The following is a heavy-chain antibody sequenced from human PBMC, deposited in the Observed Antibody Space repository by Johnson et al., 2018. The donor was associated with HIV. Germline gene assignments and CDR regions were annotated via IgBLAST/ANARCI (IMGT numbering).Heavy chain of an antibody. CDR1: GFTVSSNY. CDR2: IYSGGST. Sequence: VQLVESGGGLVQPGGSLRLSCAASGFTVSSNYMSWVRQAPGKGLEWVSVIYSGGSTYYADSVKGRFTTSRDNSKNTLYLQMNSLRAEDTALYYCARDPLYGDSAEDAFDIWGQGTMVTVSS. V-gene: IGHV3-66*01. D-gene: IGHD4-17*01. CDR3: ARDPLYGDSAEDAFDI. J-gene: IGHJ3*02.